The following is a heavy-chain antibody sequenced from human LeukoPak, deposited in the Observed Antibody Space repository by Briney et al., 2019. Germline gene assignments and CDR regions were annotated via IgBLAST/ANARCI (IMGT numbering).Heavy chain of an antibody. CDR2: IYYSGST. CDR3: ARVRGQWLPRGGKYYFDY. V-gene: IGHV4-61*01. CDR1: GGSVSGGSYY. Sequence: SETLSLTCTVSGGSVSGGSYYWSWIRQPPGKGLEWIGYIYYSGSTNYNPSLKSRVTISVDTSKNQFSLKLSSVTAADTAVYYCARVRGQWLPRGGKYYFDYWGQGTLVTVSS. D-gene: IGHD6-19*01. J-gene: IGHJ4*02.